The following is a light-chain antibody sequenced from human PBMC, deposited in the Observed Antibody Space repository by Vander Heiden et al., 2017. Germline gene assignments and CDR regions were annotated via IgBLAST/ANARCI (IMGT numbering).Light chain of an antibody. CDR3: QQDNLLQT. V-gene: IGKV3-15*01. CDR1: QNVGAD. J-gene: IGKJ4*01. CDR2: GAS. Sequence: EIVMTQSPATLSVSPGEGATLSCRASQNVGADLDWYQQKPGQAPKLLIFGASTRANGIPDRFSGSGSGTEFTLTISSRQSEDFAVYYWQQDNLLQTFGGGTKVEI.